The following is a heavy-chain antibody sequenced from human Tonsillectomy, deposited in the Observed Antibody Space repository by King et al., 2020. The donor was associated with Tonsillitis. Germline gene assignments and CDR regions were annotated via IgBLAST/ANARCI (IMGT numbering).Heavy chain of an antibody. J-gene: IGHJ3*02. CDR2: IVLGSGNT. V-gene: IGHV1-58*02. Sequence: QLVQSGPEVKKPGTSVKVSCKASGFTFTTSAMQWVRQARGQRLEWIGWIVLGSGNTNYAQKFQERVTITRDMSTSTAYMALSSLTFEDTAVYYCAADNVPDRGSTWRPDAFDIWGQGTMVTVSS. CDR1: GFTFTTSA. CDR3: AADNVPDRGSTWRPDAFDI. D-gene: IGHD1-26*01.